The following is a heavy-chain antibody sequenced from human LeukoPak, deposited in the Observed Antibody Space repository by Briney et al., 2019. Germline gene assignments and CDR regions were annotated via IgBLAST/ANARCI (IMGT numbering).Heavy chain of an antibody. V-gene: IGHV3-30*04. D-gene: IGHD5-18*01. J-gene: IGHJ3*02. Sequence: GGSLRLSCAASGFTFSNYAMHWVRQAPGKGLEWVAVISYDGTNKYYADSVKGRFTISRDNSKNSLYLQMNSLRAEDTAVYYCARTRRYSYGIDAFDIWGQGTTVTVSS. CDR3: ARTRRYSYGIDAFDI. CDR2: ISYDGTNK. CDR1: GFTFSNYA.